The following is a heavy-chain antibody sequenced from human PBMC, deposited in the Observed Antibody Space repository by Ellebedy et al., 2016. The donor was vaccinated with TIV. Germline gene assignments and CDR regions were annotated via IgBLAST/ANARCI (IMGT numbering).Heavy chain of an antibody. CDR2: IWTDTSDK. J-gene: IGHJ5*02. Sequence: PGGSLRLSCAASGFSFSRCGIHWVRQPPGKGLDWVAVIWTDTSDKTYADSVKGRFTISRDNSKKIIYLQMNTLRAEDTAVYYCVRQSGGPNLLHFAHWGQGTLVTVAS. CDR3: VRQSGGPNLLHFAH. V-gene: IGHV3-33*01. CDR1: GFSFSRCG. D-gene: IGHD2-15*01.